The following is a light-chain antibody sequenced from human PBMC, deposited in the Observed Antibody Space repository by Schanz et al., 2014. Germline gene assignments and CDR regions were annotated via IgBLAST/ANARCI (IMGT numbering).Light chain of an antibody. Sequence: EIVMTQSPATLSVSTGERVALSCRASQSVTSNLAWYQQKPGQAPRLLIYGASTRATGIPARFSGSGSGTDFTLTISRLEPEDFAVYYCQQYGSPPRTFGQGTKVEIK. CDR1: QSVTSN. CDR3: QQYGSPPRT. V-gene: IGKV3-15*01. J-gene: IGKJ1*01. CDR2: GAS.